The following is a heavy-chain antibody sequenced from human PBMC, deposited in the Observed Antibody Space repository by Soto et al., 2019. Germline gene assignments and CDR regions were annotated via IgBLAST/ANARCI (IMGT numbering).Heavy chain of an antibody. CDR3: ARHGPRNYYGSSGYYYDPRVPYYFDY. CDR1: GGSISSGGYY. J-gene: IGHJ4*02. D-gene: IGHD3-22*01. Sequence: SETLSLTCTVSGGSISSGGYYWSWIRQPPGKGLEWIGYIYYSGSTNYNPSLKSRVTISVDTSKNQFSLKLSSVTAADTAVYYCARHGPRNYYGSSGYYYDPRVPYYFDYWGQGTLVTVSS. V-gene: IGHV4-61*08. CDR2: IYYSGST.